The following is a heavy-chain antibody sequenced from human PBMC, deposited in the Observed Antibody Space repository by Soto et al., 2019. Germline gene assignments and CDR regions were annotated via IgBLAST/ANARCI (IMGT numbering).Heavy chain of an antibody. Sequence: QVQLQESGPGLVKPSGTLSLTCAVSGASITSSYWWSWVRQPPGKGLEWVGEIYHSGSANYKPSLKSRVTSSVDKSKNQFSLKLSSVTAADTAVYYGATRRDGYPSLDYWGQGTLVTVSS. CDR3: ATRRDGYPSLDY. CDR2: IYHSGSA. D-gene: IGHD5-12*01. CDR1: GASITSSYW. J-gene: IGHJ4*02. V-gene: IGHV4-4*02.